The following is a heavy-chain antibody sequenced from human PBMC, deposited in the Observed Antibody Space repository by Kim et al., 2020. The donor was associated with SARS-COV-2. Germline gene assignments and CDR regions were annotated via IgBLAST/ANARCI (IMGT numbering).Heavy chain of an antibody. V-gene: IGHV4-34*01. CDR2: INHSGST. Sequence: SETLSLTCAVYGGSFSGYYWSWIRQPPGKGLEWIGEINHSGSTNYNPSLKSRVTISVDTSKNQFSLKLSSVTAADTAVYYCARAGRQWLVRPFFYYFDYWRRETLVTVPS. J-gene: IGHJ4*02. CDR3: ARAGRQWLVRPFFYYFDY. D-gene: IGHD6-19*01. CDR1: GGSFSGYY.